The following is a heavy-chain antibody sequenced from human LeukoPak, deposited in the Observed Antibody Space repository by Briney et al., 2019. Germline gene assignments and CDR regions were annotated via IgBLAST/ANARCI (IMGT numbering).Heavy chain of an antibody. D-gene: IGHD3-10*01. J-gene: IGHJ5*02. CDR2: MNPNSGNT. V-gene: IGHV1-8*03. CDR1: GYTFTSYD. CDR3: ARATYYYGSGSYGDWFDP. Sequence: ASVKVSCKASGYTFTSYDINWVRQATGQGLEWMGWMNPNSGNTGYAQKFQGRVTITRNTSISTAYMELSSLRSEDTAAYYCARATYYYGSGSYGDWFDPWGQGTLVTVSS.